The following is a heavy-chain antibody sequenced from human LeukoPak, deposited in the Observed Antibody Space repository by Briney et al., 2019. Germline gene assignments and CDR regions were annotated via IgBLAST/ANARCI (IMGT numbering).Heavy chain of an antibody. CDR2: IKQDGSEK. V-gene: IGHV3-7*01. D-gene: IGHD3-3*01. CDR3: AREEYYDFWSGSPDYYYYGMDV. CDR1: GFTFSSHW. J-gene: IGHJ6*02. Sequence: GGSLRLPCAASGFTFSSHWMSGVRQPPGRGLEWVANIKQDGSEKYYVDSVKGRFTISRDNAKNSLYLQMNSLRAEDTAVYYCAREEYYDFWSGSPDYYYYGMDVWGQGTTVTVSS.